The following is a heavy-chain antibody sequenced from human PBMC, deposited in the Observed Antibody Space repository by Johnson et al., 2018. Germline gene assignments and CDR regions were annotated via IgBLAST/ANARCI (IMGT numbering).Heavy chain of an antibody. V-gene: IGHV3-23*04. J-gene: IGHJ3*02. D-gene: IGHD6-25*01. CDR2: ITGSGGST. CDR1: GFTFTSYA. Sequence: EVQLVESGGGLVQPGGSLRLSCAASGFTFTSYAMSWVRQAPGKGPDWVSTITGSGGSTSYAESVRGQFTISRDNAKNALYLQMSSLRDGDTAVYFCAKGTTETAARSFDSGGQGTMVTVSS. CDR3: AKGTTETAARSFDS.